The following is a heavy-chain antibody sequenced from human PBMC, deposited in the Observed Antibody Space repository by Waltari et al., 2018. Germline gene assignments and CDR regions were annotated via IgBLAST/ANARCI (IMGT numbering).Heavy chain of an antibody. CDR3: ARATTYAFDI. J-gene: IGHJ3*02. Sequence: EVQLVESGGGLVQPGGSLRLSCAASGFTFSSYDLHWVRQATGKGLEWVSAIGTAGDTYYLVSVKGRFTISRENAKNSLYLQMNSRRAGDTAMYYCARATTYAFDIWGQGTMVTVSS. V-gene: IGHV3-13*01. CDR1: GFTFSSYD. CDR2: IGTAGDT.